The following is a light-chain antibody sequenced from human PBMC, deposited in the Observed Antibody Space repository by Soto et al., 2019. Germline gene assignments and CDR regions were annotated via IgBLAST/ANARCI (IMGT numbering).Light chain of an antibody. Sequence: EIVMTQSPATLSVSLGDRATRSCRASQSVSSNLAWYQLKPGQAPRLLIYGASTRATGIPARFSGSGSGTEFTLTISSLQSEDFAVYYCQQYNDWPTFGQGTDWRL. V-gene: IGKV3-15*01. J-gene: IGKJ5*01. CDR3: QQYNDWPT. CDR1: QSVSSN. CDR2: GAS.